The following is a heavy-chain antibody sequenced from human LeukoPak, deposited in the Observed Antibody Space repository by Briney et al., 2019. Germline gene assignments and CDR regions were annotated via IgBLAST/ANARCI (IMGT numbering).Heavy chain of an antibody. Sequence: ASVKVSCKTSGYTFTGNYMHWVRQALGQGLEWMGWINPNTGGTNYAQKFQGRVSMTRDTSISTAYMDLSRLRSDDTAVYYCARDSTPLDYWGQGTLVTVSS. V-gene: IGHV1-2*02. D-gene: IGHD2/OR15-2a*01. J-gene: IGHJ4*02. CDR3: ARDSTPLDY. CDR1: GYTFTGNY. CDR2: INPNTGGT.